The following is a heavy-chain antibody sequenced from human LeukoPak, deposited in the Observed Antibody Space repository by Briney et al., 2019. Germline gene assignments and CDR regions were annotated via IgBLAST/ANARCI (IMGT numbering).Heavy chain of an antibody. D-gene: IGHD6-13*01. V-gene: IGHV3-21*01. CDR2: ISSSSSYT. CDR1: GFTFSSYS. J-gene: IGHJ4*02. Sequence: SGGSLRLSCAASGFTFSSYSMNWVRQAPGKGLEWVSSISSSSSYTYYADSVKGRFTISRDNAKNSLYLQMNSLRAEDTAVYYCARGGYSSSWYGDYWGQGTLVTVSS. CDR3: ARGGYSSSWYGDY.